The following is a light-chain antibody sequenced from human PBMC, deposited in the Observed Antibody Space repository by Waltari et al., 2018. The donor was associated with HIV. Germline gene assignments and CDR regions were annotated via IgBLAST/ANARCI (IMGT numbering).Light chain of an antibody. CDR3: ETWDSGLSAVV. CDR1: SSNIGYNY. J-gene: IGLJ2*01. CDR2: DNN. V-gene: IGLV1-51*01. Sequence: QSVLTQPPSVSATPGQKVTISCSGSSSNIGYNYVFWYQQLPGTAPKLLIYDNNKRPSGIPDRFSGSKSGTSATLGITGLQTGDEADYYCETWDSGLSAVVFGGGTKLTVL.